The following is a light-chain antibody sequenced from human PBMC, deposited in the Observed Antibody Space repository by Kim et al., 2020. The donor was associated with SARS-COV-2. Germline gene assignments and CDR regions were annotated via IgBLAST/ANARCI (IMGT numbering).Light chain of an antibody. CDR2: DVN. CDR1: SSDVGGYNY. CDR3: SSYTSSSPLYV. J-gene: IGLJ1*01. V-gene: IGLV2-14*01. Sequence: QSALTQPASVSGSPGQSITISCTGTSSDVGGYNYVSWYQQHPGKAPKLMIYDVNKRPSGVSNRFSGSKSGNTASLTISGLQAEDEADYYCSSYTSSSPLYVFGTGTKVTVL.